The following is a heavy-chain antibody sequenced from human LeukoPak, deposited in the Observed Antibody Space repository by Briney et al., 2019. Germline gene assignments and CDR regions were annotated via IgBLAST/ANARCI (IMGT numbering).Heavy chain of an antibody. CDR2: IIPIFGTA. CDR1: GYTFTSYG. CDR3: ARGGAIGGYYMDV. J-gene: IGHJ6*03. Sequence: GASVKVSCKASGYTFTSYGISWVRQAPGQGLEWMGRIIPIFGTANYAQKFQGRVTITTDESTSTAYMELSSLRSEDTAVYYCARGGAIGGYYMDVWGKGTTVTVSS. D-gene: IGHD2-2*02. V-gene: IGHV1-69*05.